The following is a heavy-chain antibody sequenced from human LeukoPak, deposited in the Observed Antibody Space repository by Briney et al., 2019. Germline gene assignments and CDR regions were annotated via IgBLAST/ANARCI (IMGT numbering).Heavy chain of an antibody. CDR3: ARDGRGDLTWIQLWSPFDY. CDR1: GFTVSSNY. Sequence: AGGSLRLSCAASGFTVSSNYMSWVRQAPGKGLEWVSVIYSGGSTYYADSVKGRFTISRDNSKNTLYLQINSLRAEDTAVYYSARDGRGDLTWIQLWSPFDYWGQGTLVTVSS. CDR2: IYSGGST. J-gene: IGHJ4*02. D-gene: IGHD5-18*01. V-gene: IGHV3-66*02.